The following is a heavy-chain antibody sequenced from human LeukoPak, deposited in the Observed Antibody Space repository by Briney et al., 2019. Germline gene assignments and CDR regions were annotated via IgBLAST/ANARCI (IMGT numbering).Heavy chain of an antibody. V-gene: IGHV4-61*02. CDR1: GGSISSGSYY. J-gene: IGHJ3*02. Sequence: PSETLSLTCTVSGGSISSGSYYWSWIRQPAGKGLEWIGRIYTSGSTNYNPSLKSRVTMSVDTSKNQFSLKLSSVTAADTAVYYCARDPPAAAGTRGAFDIWGQGTMVTVSS. CDR3: ARDPPAAAGTRGAFDI. CDR2: IYTSGST. D-gene: IGHD6-13*01.